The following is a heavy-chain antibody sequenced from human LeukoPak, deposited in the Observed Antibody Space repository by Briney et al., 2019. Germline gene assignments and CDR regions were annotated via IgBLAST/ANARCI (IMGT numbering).Heavy chain of an antibody. CDR2: IYYSGTT. CDR1: GGSISSDTYY. J-gene: IGHJ4*02. CDR3: ARATTFDY. Sequence: SETLSLTCTVSGGSISSDTYYWGWIRQPPGKGLEWIGTIYYSGTTYYNPSLKSRVTISVDTSKNQFSLNLTSVTAADTAVYYCARATTFDYWGPGTLVTVSS. D-gene: IGHD1-1*01. V-gene: IGHV4-39*07.